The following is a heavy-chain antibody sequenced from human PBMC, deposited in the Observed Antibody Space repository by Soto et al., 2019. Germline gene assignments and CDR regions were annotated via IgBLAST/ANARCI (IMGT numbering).Heavy chain of an antibody. D-gene: IGHD6-19*01. Sequence: ETLSLTCSVSGGSISGSYWSWIRQSPGKGLEWLGYVYYTGSTNYSPSLRSRVSISVDTSKNEFSLRLSSVTAADTAVYFCARSVAVPGAHIDYWGQGTQVTVPS. CDR1: GGSISGSY. J-gene: IGHJ4*02. CDR3: ARSVAVPGAHIDY. V-gene: IGHV4-59*01. CDR2: VYYTGST.